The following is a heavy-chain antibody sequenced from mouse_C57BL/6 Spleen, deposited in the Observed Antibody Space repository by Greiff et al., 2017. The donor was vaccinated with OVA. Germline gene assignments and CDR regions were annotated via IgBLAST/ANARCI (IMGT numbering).Heavy chain of an antibody. V-gene: IGHV1-82*01. CDR2: IYPGDGDT. Sequence: QVQLKQSGPELVKPGASVKISCKASGYAFSSSWMNWVKQRPGKGLEWIGRIYPGDGDTNYNGKFKGKATLTADKSSSTAYMQLSSLTSEDSAVYFCAREEGIFAYWGQGTLVTVSA. CDR1: GYAFSSSW. CDR3: AREEGIFAY. J-gene: IGHJ3*01.